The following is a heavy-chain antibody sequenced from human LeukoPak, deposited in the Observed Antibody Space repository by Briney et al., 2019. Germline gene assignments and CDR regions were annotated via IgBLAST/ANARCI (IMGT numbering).Heavy chain of an antibody. J-gene: IGHJ5*02. Sequence: SSETLSLTCTVSGGSISSGGYYWSWIRQHPGKGLEWIGYIYYSGSTYYNPSLKSRVTTSIDTSKNQFSLKLSSVTAADTAVYYCARDRVRRAITYAGFDPWGQGTLVTVSS. CDR1: GGSISSGGYY. CDR2: IYYSGST. CDR3: ARDRVRRAITYAGFDP. V-gene: IGHV4-31*03. D-gene: IGHD3-10*01.